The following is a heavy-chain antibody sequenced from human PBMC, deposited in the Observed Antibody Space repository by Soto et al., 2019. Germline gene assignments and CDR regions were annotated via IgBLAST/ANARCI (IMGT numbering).Heavy chain of an antibody. Sequence: GVSLRLSCGASGLTFSNYAMIWVRLAPGEGPEWVPSISGGGGSTSYADSVKGRFTISRDNSKNTLFLQMNSLRAEDTAVYSCAKDPHSIVLISEPWFDPWGQGVPVTVSS. CDR3: AKDPHSIVLISEPWFDP. CDR1: GLTFSNYA. D-gene: IGHD2-8*01. J-gene: IGHJ5*02. V-gene: IGHV3-23*01. CDR2: ISGGGGST.